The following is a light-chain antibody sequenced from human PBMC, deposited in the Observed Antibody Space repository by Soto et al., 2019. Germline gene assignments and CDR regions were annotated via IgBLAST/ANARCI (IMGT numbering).Light chain of an antibody. J-gene: IGLJ1*01. V-gene: IGLV3-1*01. CDR2: QDT. Sequence: SYELTQPSSVSVSPGQTASITCSGDKVGNKYACWYQQKPGQSPVLVMYQDTKRPSGIPERFSGSNSGNTATLTISGTQAMDEADYYCQVWESNTYVFGTGTKLTVL. CDR1: KVGNKY. CDR3: QVWESNTYV.